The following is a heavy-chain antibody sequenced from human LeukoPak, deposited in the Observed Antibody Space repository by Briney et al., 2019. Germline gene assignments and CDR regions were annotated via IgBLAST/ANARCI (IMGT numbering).Heavy chain of an antibody. CDR2: IYYSGST. J-gene: IGHJ4*02. CDR1: GGSISSGDYY. V-gene: IGHV4-30-4*01. D-gene: IGHD3-22*01. Sequence: SQTLSLTCTVSGGSISSGDYYWSWIRQPPGKGLEWIGYIYYSGSTYYNPSLKSRVTISVDTSKNQFSLKLSSVTAADTAVYYCARAGDVYYDIHQYYLDYWGQGTLVTVSS. CDR3: ARAGDVYYDIHQYYLDY.